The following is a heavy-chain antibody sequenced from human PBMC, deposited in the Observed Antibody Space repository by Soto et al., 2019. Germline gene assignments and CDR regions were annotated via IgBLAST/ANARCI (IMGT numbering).Heavy chain of an antibody. J-gene: IGHJ5*02. CDR1: GFMFGANW. V-gene: IGHV3-74*01. D-gene: IGHD5-18*01. Sequence: EVQLVEAGGGLVQPGGSLKLSCAASGFMFGANWRHWVRQGPDKGLVFVARITLDGTKTNYADSVEGRFTISRDNAKKTLYLEMNSLRADDTAVYFCARELVHGYLDLWGQGDLVTVSS. CDR2: ITLDGTKT. CDR3: ARELVHGYLDL.